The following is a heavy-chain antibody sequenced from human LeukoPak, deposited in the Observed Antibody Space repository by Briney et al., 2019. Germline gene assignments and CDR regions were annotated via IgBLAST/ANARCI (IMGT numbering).Heavy chain of an antibody. Sequence: PGGSLRLSCAASGFTFSSYAMHWVRQAPGKGLEWVAVISYDGSNKYYADPVKGRFTISRDNSKNTLYLQMNSLRAEDTAVYYCARYCSGGSCYSSGAFDIWGQGTMVTVSS. CDR3: ARYCSGGSCYSSGAFDI. CDR2: ISYDGSNK. D-gene: IGHD2-15*01. V-gene: IGHV3-30*04. CDR1: GFTFSSYA. J-gene: IGHJ3*02.